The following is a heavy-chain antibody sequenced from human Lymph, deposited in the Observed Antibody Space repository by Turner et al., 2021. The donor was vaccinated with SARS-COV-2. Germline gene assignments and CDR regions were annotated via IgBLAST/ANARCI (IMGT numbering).Heavy chain of an antibody. CDR1: GFTFSSYA. J-gene: IGHJ2*01. D-gene: IGHD6-19*01. CDR2: ISYDGSNK. V-gene: IGHV3-30-3*01. Sequence: QVQLGESGGGVVQPGRSLRLPGAAPGFTFSSYAMHWVRQAPGKGLEWVAVISYDGSNKYYADSVKGRFTISRDNSKNTLYLQMNSLRAEDTAVYYCARVGIAVAGMDWYFDLWGRGTLVTVSS. CDR3: ARVGIAVAGMDWYFDL.